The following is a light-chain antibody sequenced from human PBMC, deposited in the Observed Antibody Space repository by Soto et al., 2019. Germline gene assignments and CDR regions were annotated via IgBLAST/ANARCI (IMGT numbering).Light chain of an antibody. CDR2: GAS. CDR1: QSVTNSY. V-gene: IGKV3-20*01. J-gene: IGKJ1*01. CDR3: HQYATSPQT. Sequence: EILLTQSPDTLSLSPGERATLSCWASQSVTNSYLAWYQQKPGQAPRLLIYGASNRATGIPDGFSGSGSGTDFTLTITRLEPEDFVVYYCHQYATSPQTFGQGTKVDIK.